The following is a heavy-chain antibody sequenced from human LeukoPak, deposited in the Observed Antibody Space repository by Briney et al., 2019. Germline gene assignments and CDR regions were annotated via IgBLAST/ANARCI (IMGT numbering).Heavy chain of an antibody. Sequence: GGSLRLSCAASAFTFSSYWMHWVRQVPGKGLVWVSRINSDGSSTSYADSVKGRFTISRDNAKNTLYLQMNSLRAEDTAVYYSARVCDGYNYDAFDIWGQGTMVTVSS. V-gene: IGHV3-74*01. CDR1: AFTFSSYW. CDR2: INSDGSST. J-gene: IGHJ3*02. CDR3: ARVCDGYNYDAFDI. D-gene: IGHD5-24*01.